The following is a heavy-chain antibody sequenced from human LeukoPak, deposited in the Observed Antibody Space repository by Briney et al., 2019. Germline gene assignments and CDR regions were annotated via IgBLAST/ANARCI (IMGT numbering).Heavy chain of an antibody. CDR2: IDHSGTT. D-gene: IGHD6-13*01. V-gene: IGHV4-34*01. Sequence: PSETLSLTCAVHGGSFNDYYCSWIRQSPGKGLEWIGEIDHSGTTNYNPSLKSRVTISVDTSKNQFSLKLRSVTAADTAVYYCARVSETAAAAGMEDVWGKGTTVTVSS. CDR3: ARVSETAAAAGMEDV. CDR1: GGSFNDYY. J-gene: IGHJ6*04.